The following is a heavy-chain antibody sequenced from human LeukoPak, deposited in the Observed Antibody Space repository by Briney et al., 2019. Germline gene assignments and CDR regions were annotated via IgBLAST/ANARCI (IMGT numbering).Heavy chain of an antibody. V-gene: IGHV3-30*02. CDR3: AKDVAYYDSSGETFDY. CDR1: GFTFSSYG. J-gene: IGHJ4*02. CDR2: IRYDGSNK. D-gene: IGHD3-22*01. Sequence: GGSLRLSCAASGFTFSSYGMHWVRQAPGKGLEWVAFIRYDGSNKYYADSVKGRFTIPRDNSKNTLYLQMNSLRAEDTAVYYCAKDVAYYDSSGETFDYWGQGTLVTVSS.